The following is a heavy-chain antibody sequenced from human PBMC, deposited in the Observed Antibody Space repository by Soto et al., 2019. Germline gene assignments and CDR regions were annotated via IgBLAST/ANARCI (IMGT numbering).Heavy chain of an antibody. CDR3: ARGLDMVRGADY. D-gene: IGHD3-10*01. Sequence: PSETLSLTCTVSGGSVDRGDYYWSWIRQPAGKGLEWIGRIYTNGSTNYNPSLKSRVTMSVDTSKNQFSLKLSSVTAADTAVYYCARGLDMVRGADYWGQGTLVTVSS. CDR1: GGSVDRGDYY. J-gene: IGHJ4*02. V-gene: IGHV4-61*02. CDR2: IYTNGST.